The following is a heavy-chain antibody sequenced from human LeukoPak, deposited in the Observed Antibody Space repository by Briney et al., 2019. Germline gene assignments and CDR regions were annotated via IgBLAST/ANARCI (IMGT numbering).Heavy chain of an antibody. CDR3: ARAYYEMSFDI. CDR2: INSDGSST. CDR1: EFTFSSYW. D-gene: IGHD3-22*01. Sequence: QTGGSLRLSCAASEFTFSSYWMHWVRQAPGKGLVWVSRINSDGSSTSYADSVKGRFTISRDNAKNTLYLQMNSLRAEDTAVYYCARAYYEMSFDIWGQGTMVTVSS. J-gene: IGHJ3*02. V-gene: IGHV3-74*01.